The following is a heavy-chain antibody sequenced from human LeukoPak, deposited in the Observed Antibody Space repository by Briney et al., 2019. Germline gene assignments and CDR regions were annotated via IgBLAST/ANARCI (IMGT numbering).Heavy chain of an antibody. J-gene: IGHJ4*02. CDR2: IYPGDSNT. V-gene: IGHV5-51*01. Sequence: GESLKISCKGSGYTFTSYWIVWVRQMPGKGLEWMGIIYPGDSNTRYNPSFQGQVTISADKSISSAYLQWNSLKASDTAMYYCARLRDNWEDYWGQGTLVTVSS. D-gene: IGHD1-20*01. CDR1: GYTFTSYW. CDR3: ARLRDNWEDY.